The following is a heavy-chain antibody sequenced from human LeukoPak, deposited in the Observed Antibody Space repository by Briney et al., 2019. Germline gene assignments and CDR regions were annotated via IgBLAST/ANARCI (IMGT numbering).Heavy chain of an antibody. J-gene: IGHJ6*02. D-gene: IGHD2-2*01. Sequence: GGSLRLSCAASGFTFSNFAMSWVRQAPGKGLEWVSAISGSGGRTYYAGSVKGRFTISRDNSKNTLYLQMNSLRAEDTAVYYCAKLGCSRTSCYAADYSSYYGMDVWGQGTTVTVSS. CDR3: AKLGCSRTSCYAADYSSYYGMDV. V-gene: IGHV3-23*01. CDR1: GFTFSNFA. CDR2: ISGSGGRT.